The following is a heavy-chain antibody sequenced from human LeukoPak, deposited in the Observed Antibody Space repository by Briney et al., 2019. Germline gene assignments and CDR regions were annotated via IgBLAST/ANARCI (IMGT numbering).Heavy chain of an antibody. Sequence: GGSLRLSCAASGFTFSSHWMSWVRQAPGKGLEWVANIKQDGSEKYYVDSVKGRFTISRDNAKNSLYLQMNSLRAEDTAVYYCARDLSYYYYYMDVWGKGTTVTVSS. CDR3: ARDLSYYYYYMDV. CDR2: IKQDGSEK. V-gene: IGHV3-7*01. D-gene: IGHD2/OR15-2a*01. CDR1: GFTFSSHW. J-gene: IGHJ6*03.